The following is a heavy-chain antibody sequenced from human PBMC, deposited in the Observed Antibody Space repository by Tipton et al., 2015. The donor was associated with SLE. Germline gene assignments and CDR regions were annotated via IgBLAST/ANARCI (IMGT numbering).Heavy chain of an antibody. CDR1: GFTVSSNY. CDR2: IYSGGST. V-gene: IGHV3-53*05. CDR3: AGAVVPMLWRSFDY. D-gene: IGHD2-2*01. Sequence: SLRLSCAASGFTVSSNYMSWVRQAPGKGLEWVSVIYSGGSTYYADSVKGRFTISRDNSKNTRYLQMNSLRAEDTAVYYCAGAVVPMLWRSFDYWGQGTLVTVSS. J-gene: IGHJ4*02.